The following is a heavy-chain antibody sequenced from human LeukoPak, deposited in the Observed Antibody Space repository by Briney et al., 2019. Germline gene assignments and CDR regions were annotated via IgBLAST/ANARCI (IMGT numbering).Heavy chain of an antibody. Sequence: ASVKVSCKASGYTFTDYYMHWVRQAPGQGLEWMGWINPNSGGTYYAQKFQGRVTMTRDTSISTAYMELSTMRSDDTAVYYCAVGYCSGGSCHQIPFDYWGQGTLVTVSS. V-gene: IGHV1-2*02. CDR3: AVGYCSGGSCHQIPFDY. J-gene: IGHJ4*02. D-gene: IGHD2-15*01. CDR2: INPNSGGT. CDR1: GYTFTDYY.